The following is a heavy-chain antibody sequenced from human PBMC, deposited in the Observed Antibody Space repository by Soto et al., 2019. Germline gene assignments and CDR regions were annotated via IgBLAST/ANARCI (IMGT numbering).Heavy chain of an antibody. CDR3: ARETPDSGYTWRSGAFDI. CDR2: IYYSGST. CDR1: GGSISSYY. J-gene: IGHJ3*02. V-gene: IGHV4-59*12. D-gene: IGHD5-12*01. Sequence: LSLTCTVSGGSISSYYWSWIRQPPGKGLEWIGYIYYSGSTNYNPSLKSRVTISVDTSKNQFSLKLSSVTAADTAVYYCARETPDSGYTWRSGAFDIWGQGTMVTVSS.